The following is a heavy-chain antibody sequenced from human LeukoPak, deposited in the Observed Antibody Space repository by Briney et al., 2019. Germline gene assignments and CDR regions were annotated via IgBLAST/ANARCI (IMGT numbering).Heavy chain of an antibody. D-gene: IGHD2-2*01. CDR3: ARVGPPDASGMDV. J-gene: IGHJ6*02. CDR2: INPNSGGT. CDR1: GYTFTDYY. Sequence: ASVKVSCKASGYTFTDYYMHWVRQAPGQGVEWMGRINPNSGGTNYAQKFQGRVTMTRDTSISTAYMELSRLRSDDTAVYYCARVGPPDASGMDVWGQGATVTVSS. V-gene: IGHV1-2*06.